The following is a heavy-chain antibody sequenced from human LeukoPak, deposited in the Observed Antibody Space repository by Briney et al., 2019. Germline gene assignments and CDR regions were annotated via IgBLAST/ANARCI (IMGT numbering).Heavy chain of an antibody. Sequence: PSETLSLTCTVSGGSISSGDYYWSWIRQPPGKGLEWIGYIYYSGSTYYNPSLKSRVTISVDTSKNQFSLKLSSVTAADTAVYYCARGGIEIYDWIQTRRNPYSDYWGQGTLVTVSS. D-gene: IGHD3-16*01. CDR3: ARGGIEIYDWIQTRRNPYSDY. J-gene: IGHJ4*02. CDR1: GGSISSGDYY. V-gene: IGHV4-30-4*01. CDR2: IYYSGST.